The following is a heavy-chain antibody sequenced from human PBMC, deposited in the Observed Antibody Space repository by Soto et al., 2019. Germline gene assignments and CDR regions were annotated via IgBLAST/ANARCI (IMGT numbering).Heavy chain of an antibody. J-gene: IGHJ6*02. CDR3: AKERSYYYYYGVDV. CDR1: GFTFSSYA. Sequence: GGSLRLSCAASGFTFSSYAMSWVRQAPGKGLEWVSAISGSGSSTYYADSVKGRFTISRDNSKSTLYLQMNSLRAEDTALYYCAKERSYYYYYGVDVWGQGTTVTVSS. CDR2: ISGSGSST. V-gene: IGHV3-23*01.